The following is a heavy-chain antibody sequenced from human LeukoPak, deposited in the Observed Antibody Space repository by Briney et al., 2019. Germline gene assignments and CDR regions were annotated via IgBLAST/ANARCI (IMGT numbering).Heavy chain of an antibody. CDR2: ISGSGGST. CDR1: GFTFSSYA. V-gene: IGHV3-23*01. D-gene: IGHD3-16*02. J-gene: IGHJ4*02. CDR3: AKDSVWGSYRPTQIDY. Sequence: GGSLRPSCAASGFTFSSYAMSWVRQAPGKGLEWVSAISGSGGSTYYADSVKGRFTISRDNSKNTLYLQMNSLRAEDTAVYYCAKDSVWGSYRPTQIDYWGQGTLVTVSS.